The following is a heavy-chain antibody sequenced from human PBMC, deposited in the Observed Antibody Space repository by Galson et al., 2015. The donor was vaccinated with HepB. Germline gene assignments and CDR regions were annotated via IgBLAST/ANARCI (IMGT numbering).Heavy chain of an antibody. CDR3: ARPLRVYGDYPLIY. J-gene: IGHJ4*02. CDR1: GFTFSSYW. D-gene: IGHD4-17*01. Sequence: LRLSCAASGFTFSSYWMSWVRRAPGKGLEWVANIKQDGSEKYYVDSVKGRFTISRDNAKNSLYLQMNSLRAEDTAVYYCARPLRVYGDYPLIYWGQGTLVTVSS. V-gene: IGHV3-7*01. CDR2: IKQDGSEK.